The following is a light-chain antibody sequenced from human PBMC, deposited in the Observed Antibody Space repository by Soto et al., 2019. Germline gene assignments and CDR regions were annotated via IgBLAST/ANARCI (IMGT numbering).Light chain of an antibody. CDR1: QSISTY. CDR3: QHRSK. Sequence: EIVLTQSPATLSLFPGERVTLSCRASQSISTYSAWYQQKPGQAPRLLMSAASNRATGIPARFSGSGSGTDFTLTISSLEPEDFAVYYCQHRSKFGGGTKVEIK. CDR2: AAS. J-gene: IGKJ4*02. V-gene: IGKV3-11*01.